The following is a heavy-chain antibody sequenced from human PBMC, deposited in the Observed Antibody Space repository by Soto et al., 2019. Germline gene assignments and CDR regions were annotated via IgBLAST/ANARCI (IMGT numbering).Heavy chain of an antibody. V-gene: IGHV3-23*01. CDR1: GFTFTRYA. CDR3: AKAPNGDYIGGFDM. Sequence: EVRLLESGGGLVQPGGSLRLSCAASGFTFTRYAMSWVRQAPGKGLEWVSGVGATGANIHYADSVRGRFTISRDISKNTLYLQMNIPRVDDTAVYYCAKAPNGDYIGGFDMLGQGTMVTVSS. D-gene: IGHD4-17*01. J-gene: IGHJ3*02. CDR2: VGATGANI.